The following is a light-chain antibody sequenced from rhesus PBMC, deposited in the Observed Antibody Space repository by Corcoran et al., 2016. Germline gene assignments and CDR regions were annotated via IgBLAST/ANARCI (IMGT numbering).Light chain of an antibody. Sequence: DIQMTQSPSSLSASVADRVTITCRASENDKNYLHWYQQKPGKAPKVLIYSASTLQSGVPSRFIGGGSGTDYPFTSSSLLPEDVATYYCQHSYGTPYSFGQGTKVEIK. CDR2: SAS. J-gene: IGKJ2*01. CDR1: ENDKNY. CDR3: QHSYGTPYS. V-gene: IGKV1-74*01.